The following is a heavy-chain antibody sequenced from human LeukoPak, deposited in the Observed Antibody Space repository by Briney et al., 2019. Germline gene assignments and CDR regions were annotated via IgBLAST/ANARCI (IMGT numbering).Heavy chain of an antibody. Sequence: GESLRISCKGSGYSFTSYWISWVRQMPGKGLEWTGRIDPSDSYTNYSPSFQGHVTISADKSISTAYLQWSSLKASDTAMYYCARQSYYYGSGSYYEQDYWGQGTLVTVSS. CDR2: IDPSDSYT. J-gene: IGHJ4*02. CDR3: ARQSYYYGSGSYYEQDY. V-gene: IGHV5-10-1*01. D-gene: IGHD3-10*01. CDR1: GYSFTSYW.